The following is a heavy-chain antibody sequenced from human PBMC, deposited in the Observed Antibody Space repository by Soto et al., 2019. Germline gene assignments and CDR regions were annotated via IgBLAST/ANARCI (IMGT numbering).Heavy chain of an antibody. Sequence: SESLSLTCTVSGGSIRSYNWNWIRQPPGKGLEWIGYVYNSGSTNYNPSLKSRVTISVDTSKNQFSLKLNSVTAADTAVYYCARRAVVAVNGNLDNWLDPWGQGILVTVSS. CDR2: VYNSGST. J-gene: IGHJ5*02. CDR1: GGSIRSYN. V-gene: IGHV4-59*01. D-gene: IGHD2-21*01. CDR3: ARRAVVAVNGNLDNWLDP.